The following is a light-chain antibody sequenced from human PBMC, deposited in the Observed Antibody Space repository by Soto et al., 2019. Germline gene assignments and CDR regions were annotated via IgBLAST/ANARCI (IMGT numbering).Light chain of an antibody. CDR1: SSDIGGYNY. J-gene: IGLJ3*02. Sequence: QSALTQPASVSGSPGQSITISCTGTSSDIGGYNYVSWYQQYPGKAPKLMIYEVNNRPSGVSNRFSGSKSGNTASLTISGLQAEDEADYYCSSYTSSSTLWVFGGGTKVTVL. V-gene: IGLV2-14*01. CDR2: EVN. CDR3: SSYTSSSTLWV.